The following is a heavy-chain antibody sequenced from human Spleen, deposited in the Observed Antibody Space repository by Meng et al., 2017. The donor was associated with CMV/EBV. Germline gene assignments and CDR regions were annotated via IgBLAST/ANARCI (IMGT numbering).Heavy chain of an antibody. V-gene: IGHV3-15*01. CDR1: GFPFNNAW. Sequence: GESLKISCVASGFPFNNAWMSWVRQAPGKGLEWVGRIKSKADGGTTQFAAPVKGRFTISRDDSENMVHLQMNSLRAADTAVYYCTRSSSDYFYGWFDPWGQGTLVTVSS. CDR3: TRSSSDYFYGWFDP. CDR2: IKSKADGGTT. J-gene: IGHJ5*02. D-gene: IGHD3-22*01.